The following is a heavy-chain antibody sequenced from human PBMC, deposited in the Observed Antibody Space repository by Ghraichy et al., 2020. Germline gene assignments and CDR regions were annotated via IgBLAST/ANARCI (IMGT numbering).Heavy chain of an antibody. D-gene: IGHD5-18*01. J-gene: IGHJ4*02. V-gene: IGHV4-39*01. CDR3: ARQAGGGYSYD. CDR2: IYYSGST. Sequence: SETLSLTCTVSGGSISSSSYYWGWIRQPPGKGLEWIGSIYYSGSTYYNPSLKSRVTISVDTSKNQFSLKLSSVTAADTAVYYCARQAGGGYSYDWGQGTLVTVSS. CDR1: GGSISSSSYY.